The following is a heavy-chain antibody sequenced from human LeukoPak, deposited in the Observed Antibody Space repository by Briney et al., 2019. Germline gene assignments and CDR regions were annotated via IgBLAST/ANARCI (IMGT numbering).Heavy chain of an antibody. CDR3: ARCPPSCSSTSCYPLSYMDV. Sequence: ASVKVSCKASGYTFTTLDINWVRQATGQGLEWMGWINPNSGNTGYAQKFQGRVTITRDTSISTAYMELSSLRSEDTAVYYCARCPPSCSSTSCYPLSYMDVWGKGTTVTVSS. CDR2: INPNSGNT. CDR1: GYTFTTLD. V-gene: IGHV1-8*03. J-gene: IGHJ6*03. D-gene: IGHD2-2*01.